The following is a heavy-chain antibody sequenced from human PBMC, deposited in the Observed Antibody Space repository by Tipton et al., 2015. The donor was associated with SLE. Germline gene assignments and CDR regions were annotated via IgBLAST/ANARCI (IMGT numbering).Heavy chain of an antibody. CDR1: GVSISHYY. CDR3: ARGYDFWSGNSRDAFDS. D-gene: IGHD3-3*01. Sequence: GLVKPSETLSLTCTVSGVSISHYYWSWIRQPPGKGLEWVGRIYPSGSTNYNPSLKSRVTISIDTSKNQFSLKLNSVTAADTAVYYCARGYDFWSGNSRDAFDSWGQGTMVTVSS. V-gene: IGHV4-4*09. J-gene: IGHJ3*02. CDR2: IYPSGST.